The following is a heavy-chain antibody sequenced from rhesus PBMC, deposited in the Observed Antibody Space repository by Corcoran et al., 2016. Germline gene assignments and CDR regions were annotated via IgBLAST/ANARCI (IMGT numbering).Heavy chain of an antibody. CDR3: AREGNTVTLYGLDS. CDR1: GGSISDHYY. J-gene: IGHJ6*01. Sequence: QVQLQEAGPGLVKPSETLSRTRAVAGGSISDHYYWNWIRQPPGKGLEWIGNIYGNSASTYYNPSLKSRVTISKDTSKNQFFLKLSSVTAADTAVYYCAREGNTVTLYGLDSWGQGVVVTVSS. V-gene: IGHV4S9*01. CDR2: IYGNSAST. D-gene: IGHD4-23*01.